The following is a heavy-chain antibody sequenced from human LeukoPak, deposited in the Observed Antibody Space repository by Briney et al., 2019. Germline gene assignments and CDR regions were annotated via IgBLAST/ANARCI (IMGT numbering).Heavy chain of an antibody. CDR1: GITFDDYG. J-gene: IGHJ4*02. CDR3: ARDLSSSWYSLGF. Sequence: GSLRLSCTDSGITFDDYGLSWVRQAPGKGLEWVAGINWDGGATAYADSVKGRFTISRDNAKNSVFLQMSSLRAEDTALYYCARDLSSSWYSLGFWGQGALVTVSS. V-gene: IGHV3-20*04. D-gene: IGHD6-13*01. CDR2: INWDGGAT.